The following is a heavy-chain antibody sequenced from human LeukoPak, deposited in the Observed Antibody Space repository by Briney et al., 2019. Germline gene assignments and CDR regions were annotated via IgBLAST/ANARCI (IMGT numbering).Heavy chain of an antibody. CDR2: INGGGGAT. CDR3: AKDGGYGSGSYYEDY. J-gene: IGHJ4*02. D-gene: IGHD3-10*01. V-gene: IGHV3-23*01. CDR1: GFTFSSYA. Sequence: GGSLRLSCAPSGFTFSSYAMNWVRQAPGTGLEWVSSINGGGGATYYADSVKGRFTISRDNSKNTLYLQMNSLRAEDTAVYYCAKDGGYGSGSYYEDYWGQGTLVTVSS.